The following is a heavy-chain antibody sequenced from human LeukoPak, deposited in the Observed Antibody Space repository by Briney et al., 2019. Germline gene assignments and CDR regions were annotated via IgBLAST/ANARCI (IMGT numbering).Heavy chain of an antibody. D-gene: IGHD4-23*01. V-gene: IGHV3-11*01. Sequence: GGSLRLSCAASGFTFSDYCMSGIRQAPGKGLEWVSYISGSGSIIYYADSVKGRFTISRDNAKNSLYLQMNSLRAEDTAVYYCARGLGGGNSVYFDYWGQGTLVTVSS. CDR3: ARGLGGGNSVYFDY. CDR1: GFTFSDYC. CDR2: ISGSGSII. J-gene: IGHJ4*02.